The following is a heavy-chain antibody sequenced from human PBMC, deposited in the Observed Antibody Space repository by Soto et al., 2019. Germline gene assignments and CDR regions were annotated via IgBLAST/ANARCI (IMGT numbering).Heavy chain of an antibody. CDR1: GGSIRSHG. V-gene: IGHV4-59*11. CDR2: IYYTCTT. J-gene: IGHJ3*02. CDR3: AREGPQVIHYFHSSGYLPTPGDALDI. D-gene: IGHD3-22*01. Sequence: SETLSLTYTVSGGSIRSHGWRWIRKPQGKGLERIWYIYYTCTTNYNPSLKSRVTISVDTSKNQFSLKLSSVTAADTAVYYCAREGPQVIHYFHSSGYLPTPGDALDIWGHGTLVPVS.